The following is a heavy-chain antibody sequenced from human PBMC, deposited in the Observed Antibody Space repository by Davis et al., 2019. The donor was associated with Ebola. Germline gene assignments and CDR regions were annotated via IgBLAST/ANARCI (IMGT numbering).Heavy chain of an antibody. J-gene: IGHJ2*01. Sequence: MPSETLSLTCAVSGGFVSSGGYSWSWIRQPPGKGLEWIGYYYYTGSTYYNPSLKSRVTIAVDTSKNQFSLKLSSVTAADTAVYYCARSISRTSWVDTAMVYYWYSDLWGRGTLVTVSS. CDR1: GGFVSSGGYS. CDR3: ARSISRTSWVDTAMVYYWYSDL. CDR2: YYYTGST. D-gene: IGHD5-18*01. V-gene: IGHV4-30-4*07.